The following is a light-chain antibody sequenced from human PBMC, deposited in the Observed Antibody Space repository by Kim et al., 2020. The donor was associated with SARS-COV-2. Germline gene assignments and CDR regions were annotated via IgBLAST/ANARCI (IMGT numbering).Light chain of an antibody. CDR2: QDS. V-gene: IGLV3-1*01. J-gene: IGLJ2*01. CDR3: QAWDSSPVV. CDR1: KLGDKY. Sequence: SYELTQPPSVSVSPGQTASITCSGDKLGDKYACWYQQKPGQSPVLVIYQDSKRPSGIPERFSGSNPGNTATLTISGTQAMDEADYYCQAWDSSPVVFGGG.